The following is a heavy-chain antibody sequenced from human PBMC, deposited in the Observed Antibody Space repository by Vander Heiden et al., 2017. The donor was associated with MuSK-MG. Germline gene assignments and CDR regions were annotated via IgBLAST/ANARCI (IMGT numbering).Heavy chain of an antibody. CDR1: GFTVSSNY. J-gene: IGHJ6*02. V-gene: IGHV3-66*01. CDR2: IYSGGST. D-gene: IGHD1-7*01. CDR3: ARDGSNWNYVGYYYGMDV. Sequence: EVQLVESGGGLVQPGGSLRLSCAASGFTVSSNYMSWGRQAPGKGLEWVSVIYSGGSTYYADSVKGRFTISRDNSKNTLYLQMNSLRAEDTAVYYCARDGSNWNYVGYYYGMDVWGQGTTVTVSS.